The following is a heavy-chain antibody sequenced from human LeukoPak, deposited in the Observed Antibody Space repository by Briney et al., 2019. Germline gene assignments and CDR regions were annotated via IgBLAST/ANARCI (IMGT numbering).Heavy chain of an antibody. V-gene: IGHV4-59*12. CDR1: GGSISSYY. CDR3: ATHMVVSATRGFDN. D-gene: IGHD2-21*01. J-gene: IGHJ4*02. Sequence: PSETLSLTCTFSGGSISSYYWSWIRQPPGKGLEWIGEVSQSGSTSYNPSLNSRVTILIDKSQNLLSLKVTSATVADTAVYYCATHMVVSATRGFDNWGQGTLVTVS. CDR2: VSQSGST.